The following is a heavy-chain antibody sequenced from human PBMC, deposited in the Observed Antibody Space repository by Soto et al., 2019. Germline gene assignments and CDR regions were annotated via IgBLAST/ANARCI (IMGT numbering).Heavy chain of an antibody. Sequence: QVQLVQSGAEVKKPGSSVKVSCKASGGTFSTYTIIWVRQAPGQGLEWMGRIIPMLDITTSAQRFHGRVTITADKSTSTAYLELSSLRSEDTAVYYCTPGSWSAETFDIWGRGTMVTVSS. CDR2: IIPMLDIT. D-gene: IGHD6-13*01. CDR1: GGTFSTYT. J-gene: IGHJ3*02. CDR3: TPGSWSAETFDI. V-gene: IGHV1-69*02.